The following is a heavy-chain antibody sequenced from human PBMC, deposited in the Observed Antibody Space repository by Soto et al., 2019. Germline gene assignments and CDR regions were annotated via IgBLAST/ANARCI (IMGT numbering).Heavy chain of an antibody. CDR3: AHGSSGYYGMDV. CDR1: GFSLSTSGVG. D-gene: IGHD6-6*01. CDR2: IYWDDDK. Sequence: QITLKESGPTLVKPTQTLTLTCTFSGFSLSTSGVGVAWIRQPPGKALEWLALIYWDDDKRYSPSLKSRLTIPKXXSKNQVAPTMTNLDPVDTATYYCAHGSSGYYGMDVWGQGTTVTVSS. V-gene: IGHV2-5*02. J-gene: IGHJ6*02.